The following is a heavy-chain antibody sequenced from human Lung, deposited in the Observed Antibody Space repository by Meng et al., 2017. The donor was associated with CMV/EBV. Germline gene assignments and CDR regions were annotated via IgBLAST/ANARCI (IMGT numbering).Heavy chain of an antibody. Sequence: SVKVSCKASGYTFTGYYMHWVRQAPGQGLEWMGWINPSSGGTNYAQKFQGRVTMTRDTSISTAYMELSRLRSDDTAVYYCARDPPPDPGIAVAGFFDPWGQGXLVTVSS. J-gene: IGHJ5*02. CDR3: ARDPPPDPGIAVAGFFDP. V-gene: IGHV1-2*02. CDR2: INPSSGGT. D-gene: IGHD6-19*01. CDR1: GYTFTGYY.